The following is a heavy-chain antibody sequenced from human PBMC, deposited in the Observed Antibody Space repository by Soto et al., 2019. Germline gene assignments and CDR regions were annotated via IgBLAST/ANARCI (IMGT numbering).Heavy chain of an antibody. CDR3: AKGPRYYYYGMDV. Sequence: GGSLRLSCAASGFTFSSYAMSWVRQAPGKGLEWVSAISGSGGSTYYADSVKGRFTISRDNSNNTLYLQMNSLRAEDTAVYYCAKGPRYYYYGMDVWGQGTTVTVSS. CDR2: ISGSGGST. V-gene: IGHV3-23*01. J-gene: IGHJ6*02. CDR1: GFTFSSYA.